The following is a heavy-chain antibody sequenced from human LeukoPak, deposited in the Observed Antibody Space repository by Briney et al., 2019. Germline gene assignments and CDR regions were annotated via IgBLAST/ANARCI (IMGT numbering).Heavy chain of an antibody. CDR3: ARGEDIVVVVAATRKYFDY. V-gene: IGHV4-34*01. Sequence: SETLSLTCAVYGGSFSGYYWSWIRQPPGKGLEWIGEINHSGSTNYNPSLKRRVTISVDTSKNQFSLKLSSVTAADTAVYYCARGEDIVVVVAATRKYFDYWGQGTLVTVSS. CDR1: GGSFSGYY. J-gene: IGHJ4*02. CDR2: INHSGST. D-gene: IGHD2-15*01.